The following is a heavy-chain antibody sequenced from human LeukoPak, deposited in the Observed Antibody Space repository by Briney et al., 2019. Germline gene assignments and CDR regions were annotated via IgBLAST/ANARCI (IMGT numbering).Heavy chain of an antibody. Sequence: GGSLRLSCAASEFTVSSNYMSWVRQAPGKGLEWVSVIYSGCSTYYADSVKGRFTISRDNSKNTLYLQMNSLRAEDTAVYYCARAGEYSDDAFDIWGQGTMVTV. CDR2: IYSGCST. D-gene: IGHD4-17*01. J-gene: IGHJ3*02. CDR3: ARAGEYSDDAFDI. CDR1: EFTVSSNY. V-gene: IGHV3-53*01.